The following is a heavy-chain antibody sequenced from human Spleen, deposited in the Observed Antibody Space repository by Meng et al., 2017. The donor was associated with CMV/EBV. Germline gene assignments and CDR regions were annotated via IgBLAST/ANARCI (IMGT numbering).Heavy chain of an antibody. CDR2: IPPAFETA. J-gene: IGHJ4*02. V-gene: IGHV1-69*05. D-gene: IGHD3-16*02. CDR3: ARGPRITVGGVIIWPLED. Sequence: TFRSSSLRGVRQATGQGLEWTGGIPPAFETADYAQKFRDRVTISTDDSATTAYMEMSSLGSEDTAVYFCARGPRITVGGVIIWPLEDWGQGTLVTVSS. CDR1: TFRSSS.